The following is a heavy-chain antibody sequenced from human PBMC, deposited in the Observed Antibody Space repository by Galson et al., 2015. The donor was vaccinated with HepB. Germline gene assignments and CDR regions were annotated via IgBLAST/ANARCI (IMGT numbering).Heavy chain of an antibody. CDR2: IYDAGST. J-gene: IGHJ4*02. V-gene: IGHV3-53*01. CDR3: ARDSRPRRTDL. Sequence: SLRLSCAASGFIVGSNYMSWVRQAPGKGLKWVSVIYDAGSTYYADSVKGRFAISRDVSKNTVYLQMNNLRAEDTAMYYCARDSRPRRTDLWGPGTLVTVSS. CDR1: GFIVGSNY.